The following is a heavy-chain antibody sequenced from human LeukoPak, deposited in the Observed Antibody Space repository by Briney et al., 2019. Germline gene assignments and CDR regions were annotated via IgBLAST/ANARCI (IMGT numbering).Heavy chain of an antibody. Sequence: SETLSLTCTVSGYSISSGYYWGWIRQPPGKGLEWIGSIYHSGSTYYNPSLKSRVTISVDTSKNQFSLKLSSVTAADTAVYYCARDGGIAAAGTFDYWGQGTLVTVPS. D-gene: IGHD6-13*01. J-gene: IGHJ4*02. CDR1: GYSISSGYY. V-gene: IGHV4-38-2*02. CDR3: ARDGGIAAAGTFDY. CDR2: IYHSGST.